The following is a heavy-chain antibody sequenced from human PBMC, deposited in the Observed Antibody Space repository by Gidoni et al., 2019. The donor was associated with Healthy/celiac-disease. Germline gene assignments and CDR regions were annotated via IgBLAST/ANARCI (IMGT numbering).Heavy chain of an antibody. CDR1: GYTFTGYY. J-gene: IGHJ4*02. CDR2: INPNSGGT. D-gene: IGHD6-6*01. Sequence: QVQLVQSGAEVKKPGASVKVSCKASGYTFTGYYMHWVRQATGQGLAWMGWINPNSGGTNYAQEFQGRVTMTRDTSISTAYMELSRLRSDDTAVYYCASLPRGSSSSSEFDYWGQGTLVTVSS. V-gene: IGHV1-2*02. CDR3: ASLPRGSSSSSEFDY.